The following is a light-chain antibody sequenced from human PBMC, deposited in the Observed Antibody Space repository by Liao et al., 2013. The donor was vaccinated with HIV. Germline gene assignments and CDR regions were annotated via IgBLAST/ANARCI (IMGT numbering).Light chain of an antibody. CDR2: KDS. CDR1: ALPKQY. CDR3: QSADSSGTCPG. J-gene: IGLJ3*02. Sequence: SYELTQPPSVSVSPGQTARITCSGDALPKQYAYWYQQKPGQAPVLLIYKDSERPSGIPERFSGSSSGTTVTLTISGVQAEDEADYYCQSADSSGTCPGFGGGTKLTVL. V-gene: IGLV3-25*03.